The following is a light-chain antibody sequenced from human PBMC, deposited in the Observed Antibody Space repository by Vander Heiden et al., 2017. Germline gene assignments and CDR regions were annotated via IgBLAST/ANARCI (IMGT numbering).Light chain of an antibody. CDR1: QSVSSSY. Sequence: IVSTQSPGTLSLSLGERATLSCRASQSVSSSYLAWYQQKPGQAPRLLIYGASSRATGIPDRFSGSGSGTDFTLTISRLEPEDFAVYYCQQYGSSGYTFGQGTKLEIQ. V-gene: IGKV3-20*01. CDR3: QQYGSSGYT. CDR2: GAS. J-gene: IGKJ2*01.